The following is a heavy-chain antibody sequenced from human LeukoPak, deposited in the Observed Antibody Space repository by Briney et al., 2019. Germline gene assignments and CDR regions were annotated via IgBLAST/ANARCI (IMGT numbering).Heavy chain of an antibody. Sequence: SETLSLTCAVYGGSFSGYYWSWIRQPPGKGLEWIGYIYYSGSTNYNPSLKSRVTISVDTSKNQFSLKLSSVTAADTAVYYCARDCGAAIDYWGQGTLVTVSS. D-gene: IGHD2-21*01. CDR1: GGSFSGYY. J-gene: IGHJ4*02. V-gene: IGHV4-59*12. CDR3: ARDCGAAIDY. CDR2: IYYSGST.